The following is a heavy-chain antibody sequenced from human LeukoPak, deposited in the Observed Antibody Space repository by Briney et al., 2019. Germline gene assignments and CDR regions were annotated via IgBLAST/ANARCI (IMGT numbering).Heavy chain of an antibody. D-gene: IGHD6-25*01. CDR1: GFTFSSYG. CDR3: AKDLRAAPVDAFDI. Sequence: GGSLRLSCAASGFTFSSYGMSWVRQAPGKGLEWVSGISWNSGTIGYADSVKGRFTISRDNAKNSLYLEMNSLRPEDTALYYCAKDLRAAPVDAFDIWGQGTMVIVSS. J-gene: IGHJ3*02. V-gene: IGHV3-9*01. CDR2: ISWNSGTI.